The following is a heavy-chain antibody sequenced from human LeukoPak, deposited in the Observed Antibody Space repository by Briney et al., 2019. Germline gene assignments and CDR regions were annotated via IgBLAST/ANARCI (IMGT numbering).Heavy chain of an antibody. Sequence: GASVKVSCKASGYTFTNYYMHWVRQAPGQGLEWMGLINPSGGSTSYAQKFQGRVTMTRDTSTSTVYLELSSLTSEDTDVYYCARGASGSYHNPPSTYWGQGTLVTVSS. J-gene: IGHJ4*02. CDR1: GYTFTNYY. CDR3: ARGASGSYHNPPSTY. V-gene: IGHV1-46*01. D-gene: IGHD1-26*01. CDR2: INPSGGST.